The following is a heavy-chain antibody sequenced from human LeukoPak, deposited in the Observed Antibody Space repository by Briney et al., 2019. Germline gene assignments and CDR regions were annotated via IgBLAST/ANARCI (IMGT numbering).Heavy chain of an antibody. D-gene: IGHD4/OR15-4a*01. V-gene: IGHV3-74*01. J-gene: IGHJ5*02. Sequence: GGSLRLSCTASGFSFSGHWMHWARQLPGKGLVWVSRISPTGSTTSYADSVKGRFTISRDDAKNSLYLQMNSLRAEDTAVYYCARDRGAEDWFDPWGQGTLVTVSS. CDR3: ARDRGAEDWFDP. CDR2: ISPTGSTT. CDR1: GFSFSGHW.